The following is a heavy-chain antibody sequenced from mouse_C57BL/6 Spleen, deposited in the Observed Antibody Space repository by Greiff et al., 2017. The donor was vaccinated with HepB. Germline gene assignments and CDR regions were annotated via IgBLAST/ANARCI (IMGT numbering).Heavy chain of an antibody. D-gene: IGHD2-4*01. J-gene: IGHJ4*01. V-gene: IGHV1-52*01. CDR3: ARDYDYGYAMDY. Sequence: QLQQPGAELVRPGSSVKLSCKASGYTFTSYWMHWVKQRPIQGLEWIGNIDPSDSETHYNQKFKDKATLTVDKSSSTAYMQLSSLTSEDSAVYYCARDYDYGYAMDYWGQGTSVTVSS. CDR1: GYTFTSYW. CDR2: IDPSDSET.